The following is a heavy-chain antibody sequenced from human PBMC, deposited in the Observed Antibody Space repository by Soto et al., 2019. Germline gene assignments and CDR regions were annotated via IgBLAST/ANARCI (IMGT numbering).Heavy chain of an antibody. CDR3: ARDRDDYGSGNYYNRIDF. CDR2: IIPIFGTP. D-gene: IGHD3-10*01. V-gene: IGHV1-69*01. Sequence: QVQLVQSGAEVKKPGSSVKVSCKASGGIFSTYAISWLRQAPGQGLEWMGGIIPIFGTPNYAQRFQGRVTITADESTSTAYTELSRPRSEDTAVYYCARDRDDYGSGNYYNRIDFWGQATLVTVSS. CDR1: GGIFSTYA. J-gene: IGHJ4*02.